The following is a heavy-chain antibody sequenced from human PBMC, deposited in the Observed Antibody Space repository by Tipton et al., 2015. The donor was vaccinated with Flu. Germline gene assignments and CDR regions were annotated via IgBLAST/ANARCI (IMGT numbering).Heavy chain of an antibody. CDR1: GGSISSWY. CDR3: ATSWNPNAVDL. Sequence: TLSLTCTVSGGSISSWYWSWIRQPPGKGLEWVGYVYNSGSTTYNPSLKSRVTISADTSKNQFSLRLSSVTAADTAVYYCATSWNPNAVDLWGKGTMVTVSS. D-gene: IGHD1-1*01. V-gene: IGHV4-59*08. J-gene: IGHJ3*01. CDR2: VYNSGST.